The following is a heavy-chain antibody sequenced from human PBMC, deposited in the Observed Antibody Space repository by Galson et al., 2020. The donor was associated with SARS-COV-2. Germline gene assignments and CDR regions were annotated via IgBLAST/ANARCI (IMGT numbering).Heavy chain of an antibody. V-gene: IGHV1-18*04. J-gene: IGHJ6*02. CDR3: ARGGLGSGWYRDGYYYYGMDV. Sequence: ASVKVSCKASGYTFTSYGISWVRQAPGQGLEWMGWISAYNGNTNYAQKLQGRVTMTTDTSTSTAYMELRSLRSDDTAVYYCARGGLGSGWYRDGYYYYGMDVWGQGTTVTVSS. CDR2: ISAYNGNT. CDR1: GYTFTSYG. D-gene: IGHD6-19*01.